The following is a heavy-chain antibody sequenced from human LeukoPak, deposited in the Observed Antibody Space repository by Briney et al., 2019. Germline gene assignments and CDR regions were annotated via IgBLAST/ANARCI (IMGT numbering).Heavy chain of an antibody. CDR2: IYYSGST. Sequence: PSETLSLTCTVSGGSISSSSYYWGWIRQPPGKGLEWIGSIYYSGSTYYNPSLKSRVTISVDTSKNQFSLKLSSVTAADTAVYYCARAGYSYGYWIFDYWGQGTLVTVSS. D-gene: IGHD5-18*01. J-gene: IGHJ4*02. CDR1: GGSISSSSYY. CDR3: ARAGYSYGYWIFDY. V-gene: IGHV4-39*07.